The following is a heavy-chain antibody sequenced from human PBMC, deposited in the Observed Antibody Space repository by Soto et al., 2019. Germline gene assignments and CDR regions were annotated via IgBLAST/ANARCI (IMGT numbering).Heavy chain of an antibody. D-gene: IGHD3-10*01. CDR3: ARRGNYYYYGMDV. CDR1: GGSISSYY. CDR2: IYYSGST. V-gene: IGHV4-59*08. J-gene: IGHJ6*02. Sequence: QVQLQESGPGLVKPSETLSLTCTVSGGSISSYYWSWIRQPPGKGLEWIGYIYYSGSTNYNPSLTSRVTISVDTSKNQFSLKLSSVTAADTAVYYCARRGNYYYYGMDVWGQGTTVTVSS.